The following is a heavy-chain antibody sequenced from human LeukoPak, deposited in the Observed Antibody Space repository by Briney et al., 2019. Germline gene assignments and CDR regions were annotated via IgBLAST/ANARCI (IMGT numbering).Heavy chain of an antibody. V-gene: IGHV3-21*04. CDR2: IGTSSNNI. Sequence: SGGSLRLSCAASGLTFSRYNMNWVRQAPGKGLEWVSSIGTSSNNIYYTDSVKGRFTISRDNAKNSLYLQVDSLRSDDTAVYYCARELREEMAPELETDAFDIWGQGTMVTVSS. CDR3: ARELREEMAPELETDAFDI. J-gene: IGHJ3*02. D-gene: IGHD5-24*01. CDR1: GLTFSRYN.